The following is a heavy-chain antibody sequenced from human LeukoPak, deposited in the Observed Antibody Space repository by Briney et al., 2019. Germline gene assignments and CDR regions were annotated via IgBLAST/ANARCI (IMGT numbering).Heavy chain of an antibody. CDR3: ARLHYDYVWGSYRRAKTDAFDI. J-gene: IGHJ3*02. CDR2: INHSGST. Sequence: GSLRLSCVASGFTFSTYAMSWIRQPPGKGLEWIGEINHSGSTNHNPSLKSRVIISVDTSKNQFSLKLSSVAAADTAVYYCARLHYDYVWGSYRRAKTDAFDIWGQGTMVTVSS. V-gene: IGHV4-34*01. CDR1: GFTFSTYA. D-gene: IGHD3-16*02.